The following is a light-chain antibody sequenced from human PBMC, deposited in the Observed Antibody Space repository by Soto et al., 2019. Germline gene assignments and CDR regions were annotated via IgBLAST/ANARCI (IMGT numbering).Light chain of an antibody. J-gene: IGLJ2*01. V-gene: IGLV2-14*01. Sequence: QSVLTQPASVSGSPGQSITISCTGSNGDIGNYNFVSWYQQHPGSAPKLIIYDVRSRPSGVSLRFSGSKSGNTASLTISGLQAEDEAHYYCSSYTNINSVFFAGGTQLTVL. CDR2: DVR. CDR3: SSYTNINSVF. CDR1: NGDIGNYNF.